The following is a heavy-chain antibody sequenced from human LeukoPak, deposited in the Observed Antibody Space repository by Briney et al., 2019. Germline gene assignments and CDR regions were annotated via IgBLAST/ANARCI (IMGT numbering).Heavy chain of an antibody. CDR2: ISGSGGST. Sequence: GGSLRLSCAASGFTFSSYAMSWVRQAPGKGLEWVSAISGSGGSTYYADSVKGRFTISRDNSKNTLYLQMNSLRAEDTAVYYCAKDSVRAAGPICYYYGMDVWGQGTTVTVSS. CDR1: GFTFSSYA. CDR3: AKDSVRAAGPICYYYGMDV. D-gene: IGHD6-13*01. V-gene: IGHV3-23*01. J-gene: IGHJ6*02.